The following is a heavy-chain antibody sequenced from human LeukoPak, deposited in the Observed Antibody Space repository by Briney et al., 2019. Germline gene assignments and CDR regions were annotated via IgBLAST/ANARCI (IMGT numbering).Heavy chain of an antibody. D-gene: IGHD1-26*01. CDR2: IYHSGST. Sequence: SETLSLTCTVSGYSITSGYYWGWIRQPPGRGLEWIGSIYHSGSTYYNASLKSRVTISVDTSKNQFSLKLSSVTAADTAVYYCARSTSIVGAPTAAFDIWGQGTMVTVSS. CDR1: GYSITSGYY. CDR3: ARSTSIVGAPTAAFDI. V-gene: IGHV4-38-2*02. J-gene: IGHJ3*02.